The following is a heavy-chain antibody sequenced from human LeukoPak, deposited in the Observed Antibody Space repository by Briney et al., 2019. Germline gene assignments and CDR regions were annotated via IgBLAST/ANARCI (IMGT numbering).Heavy chain of an antibody. V-gene: IGHV3-30*01. D-gene: IGHD3-22*01. Sequence: GGSLRLSCAASGFTFSTYVMHWVRQAPGKGLQWVAVILYDGSNKYYADSVKGRFTIPRDNSKNTLYLQMNSLRAEDTAVYYCARGYYYDSSGYPLDYYYYGMDVWGQGTTVTVSS. CDR3: ARGYYYDSSGYPLDYYYYGMDV. CDR1: GFTFSTYV. J-gene: IGHJ6*02. CDR2: ILYDGSNK.